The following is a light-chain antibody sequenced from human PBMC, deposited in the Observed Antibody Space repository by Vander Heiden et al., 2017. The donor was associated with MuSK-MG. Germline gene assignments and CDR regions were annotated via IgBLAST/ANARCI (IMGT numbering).Light chain of an antibody. CDR3: CSYTSSSTLV. CDR2: DVS. CDR1: SSYVGGYNY. V-gene: IGLV2-14*03. Sequence: QSALTQPASVSGSPGQSITISCTGTSSYVGGYNYVSWYQQHPGKAPKLMIYDVSNRPSWVSNRFSGSKSGNTASLTISGLQAEDEADYYCCSYTSSSTLVFGGGTNLTVL. J-gene: IGLJ2*01.